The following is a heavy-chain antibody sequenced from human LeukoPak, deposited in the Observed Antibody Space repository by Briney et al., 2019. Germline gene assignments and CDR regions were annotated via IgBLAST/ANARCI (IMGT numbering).Heavy chain of an antibody. J-gene: IGHJ5*02. V-gene: IGHV4-34*01. CDR2: INHSGST. D-gene: IGHD4-17*01. CDR3: ARHPDGDYVFDP. Sequence: SETLSLTCAVYGGSFSGYYWSWIRQPPGKGLEWIGEINHSGSTNYNPSLKSRVTISVDTSKNQFSLKLSFVTAADTAVYYCARHPDGDYVFDPWGQGTLVTVTS. CDR1: GGSFSGYY.